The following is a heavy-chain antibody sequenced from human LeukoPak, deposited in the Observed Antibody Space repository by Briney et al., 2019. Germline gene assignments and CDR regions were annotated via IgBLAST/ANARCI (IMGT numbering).Heavy chain of an antibody. CDR1: GGSFNGYY. J-gene: IGHJ3*02. CDR2: INHSGST. CDR3: AGTYYYDKGAFDI. Sequence: SETLSLTCAVYGGSFNGYYWSWIRQPPGEGLEWIGEINHSGSTNYNPSLKSRVTISVDTSKNQFSLKLSSVTAADTAVYYCAGTYYYDKGAFDIWGQGTMVTVSS. V-gene: IGHV4-34*01. D-gene: IGHD3-22*01.